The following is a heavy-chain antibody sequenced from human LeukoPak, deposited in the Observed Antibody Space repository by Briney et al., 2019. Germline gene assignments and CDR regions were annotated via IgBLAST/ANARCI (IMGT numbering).Heavy chain of an antibody. Sequence: GGSLRLSCAASGFTFSSYGMHWVRQAPGKGLEWVAFIRYDGSNKYYADSVKGRFTISRDNSKNTLYLQMNSLRAEDTAVYYCAKGGNRYYYGMDVWGQGTTVTVSS. V-gene: IGHV3-30*02. CDR3: AKGGNRYYYGMDV. D-gene: IGHD3-16*02. CDR2: IRYDGSNK. CDR1: GFTFSSYG. J-gene: IGHJ6*02.